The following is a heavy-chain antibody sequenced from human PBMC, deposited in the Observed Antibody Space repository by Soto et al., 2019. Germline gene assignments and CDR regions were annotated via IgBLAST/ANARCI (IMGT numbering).Heavy chain of an antibody. D-gene: IGHD3-10*02. CDR2: IYYSGNT. Sequence: QVQLQESGPGLVKPSDTLSLTCAVSGYSISSSNWWGWIRQPPGKGLEWVGYIYYSGNTYYNPHRKSLVTMSVDTPKNQFSRKLTAVTAVETDVSYCARSEILCPIDYWGQGTLVTVSS. J-gene: IGHJ4*02. V-gene: IGHV4-28*01. CDR1: GYSISSSNW. CDR3: ARSEILCPIDY.